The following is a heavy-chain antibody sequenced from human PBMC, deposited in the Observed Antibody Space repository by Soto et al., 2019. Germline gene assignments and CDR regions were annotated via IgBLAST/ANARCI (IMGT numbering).Heavy chain of an antibody. V-gene: IGHV3-53*01. CDR2: IYIGGAT. D-gene: IGHD1-20*01. CDR1: GLSVSSTS. Sequence: PGGSLRLSFAASGLSVSSTSMSWVRQAPGKGLKWVSVIYIGGATYYADSVKGRSTITRDKSKKTLHLQMNGLRTADTAVYYCVRQHNNAWVFDVWGQGAMVTVSS. CDR3: VRQHNNAWVFDV. J-gene: IGHJ4*01.